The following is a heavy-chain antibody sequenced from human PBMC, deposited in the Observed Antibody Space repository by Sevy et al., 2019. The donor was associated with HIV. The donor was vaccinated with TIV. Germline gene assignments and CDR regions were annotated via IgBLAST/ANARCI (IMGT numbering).Heavy chain of an antibody. V-gene: IGHV3-30*04. CDR1: GFTFPIYS. CDR2: ISYDGNYK. CDR3: ARVAVEYCTNDCYHRFDH. D-gene: IGHD2-8*01. J-gene: IGHJ4*02. Sequence: GGSLRLSCVASGFTFPIYSVLWVRQAPGKGLEWLTLISYDGNYKYYADSVKGRFTIARDNSNNFLYLQMSSLRVEDTALYFCARVAVEYCTNDCYHRFDHWGLRTLVTVSS.